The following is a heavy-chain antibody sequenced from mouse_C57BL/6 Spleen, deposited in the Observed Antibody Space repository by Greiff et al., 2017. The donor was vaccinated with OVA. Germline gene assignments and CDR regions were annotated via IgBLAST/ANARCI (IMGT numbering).Heavy chain of an antibody. D-gene: IGHD1-1*01. V-gene: IGHV5-4*01. Sequence: DVQLVESGGGLVKPGGSLKLSCAASGFTFSSYAMSWVRQTPEKRLEWVATISDGGSYTYYPDNVKGRFTISRDNAKNNLYLQMSHLKSEDTAMYYGARAYYGSSYGWFAYWGQGTLVTVSA. CDR3: ARAYYGSSYGWFAY. CDR1: GFTFSSYA. CDR2: ISDGGSYT. J-gene: IGHJ3*01.